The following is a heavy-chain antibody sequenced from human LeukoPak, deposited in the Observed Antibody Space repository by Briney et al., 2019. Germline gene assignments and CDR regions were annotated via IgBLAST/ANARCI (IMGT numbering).Heavy chain of an antibody. CDR1: GDSISDYY. Sequence: SETLSLTCTVSGDSISDYYWSWIRQPAGKGRELIGRIYTTGITNYNPSLKSRVTTSLDTSKNQLSLRLSSVTAADTAVYYCARGVMTAIFAFDIWGQGTMVTVSS. CDR2: IYTTGIT. D-gene: IGHD2-21*02. V-gene: IGHV4-4*07. J-gene: IGHJ3*02. CDR3: ARGVMTAIFAFDI.